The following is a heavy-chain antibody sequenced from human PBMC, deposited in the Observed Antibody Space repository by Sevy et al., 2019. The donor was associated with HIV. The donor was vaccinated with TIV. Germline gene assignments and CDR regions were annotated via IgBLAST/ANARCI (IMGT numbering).Heavy chain of an antibody. Sequence: SETLSLTCAVSGDSIASLYWGWIRQPPGKGLEWIANIYYNGNTNYNPSLKSRVTISLDTSKNQFSLRLSSVTAADTAIYYCAGENAWCKAYSWGQGTLVTVSS. D-gene: IGHD2-15*01. J-gene: IGHJ4*02. CDR3: AGENAWCKAYS. CDR1: GDSIASLY. CDR2: IYYNGNT. V-gene: IGHV4-59*08.